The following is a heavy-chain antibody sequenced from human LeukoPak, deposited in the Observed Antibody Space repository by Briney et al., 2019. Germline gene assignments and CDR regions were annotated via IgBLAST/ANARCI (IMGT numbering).Heavy chain of an antibody. CDR3: ARGVVPAAIGGWFDP. Sequence: PSETLSLTCSVSGGSISTYYWTWIRQPPGKGLEWIGYIYYSGSTNYNPSLKSRVTISVDMSKNQFSLKLRSVTAADTAVYYCARGVVPAAIGGWFDPWGQGTLVTVSS. V-gene: IGHV4-59*01. CDR1: GGSISTYY. J-gene: IGHJ5*02. CDR2: IYYSGST. D-gene: IGHD2-2*02.